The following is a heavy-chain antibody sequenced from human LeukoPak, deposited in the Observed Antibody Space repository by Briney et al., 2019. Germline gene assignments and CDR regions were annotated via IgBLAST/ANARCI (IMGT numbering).Heavy chain of an antibody. CDR1: GVSINSSQYY. CDR3: ARQREQYIDF. D-gene: IGHD1-26*01. J-gene: IGHJ4*02. V-gene: IGHV4-39*01. CDR2: MYYSGST. Sequence: SETLSLTCAVSGVSINSSQYYWGWIRQPPGKGLEWIGTMYYSGSTYYNLSLKSRVTISVDTSKNQFFLNLSSVTAADTAVYYCARQREQYIDFWGQGTLVTVSS.